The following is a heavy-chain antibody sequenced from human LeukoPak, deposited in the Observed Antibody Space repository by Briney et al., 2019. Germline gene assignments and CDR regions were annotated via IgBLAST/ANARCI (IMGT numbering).Heavy chain of an antibody. CDR1: GYTFTSYA. Sequence: ASVKVSCKASGYTFTSYAMNWVRQAPGQGLEWMGWINTNTGNPTYAQGFTGRFVFSLDTSVSTAYLQISSLKAEDTAVYYCAGSTAGGYSYGPNWFDPWGQGTLVTVSP. D-gene: IGHD5-18*01. CDR2: INTNTGNP. V-gene: IGHV7-4-1*02. J-gene: IGHJ5*02. CDR3: AGSTAGGYSYGPNWFDP.